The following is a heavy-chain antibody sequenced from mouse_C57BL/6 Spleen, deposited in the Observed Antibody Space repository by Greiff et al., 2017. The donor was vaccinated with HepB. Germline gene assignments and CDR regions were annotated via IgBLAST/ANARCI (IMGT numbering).Heavy chain of an antibody. J-gene: IGHJ2*01. CDR2: IYPRDGST. CDR3: ARRNCGNSVDFDY. D-gene: IGHD2-1*01. CDR1: GYTFTDHT. V-gene: IGHV1-78*01. Sequence: VQLQQSDAELVKPGASVKISCKVSGYTFTDHTIHWMKQRPEQGLEWIGYIYPRDGSTKYNEKFKGKATLTAGKSYSTAYMQLNSLTSEDSAVYFCARRNCGNSVDFDYWGQSTTLTVSS.